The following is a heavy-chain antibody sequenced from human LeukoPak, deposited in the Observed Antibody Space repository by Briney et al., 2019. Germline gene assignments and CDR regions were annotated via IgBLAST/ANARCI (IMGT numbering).Heavy chain of an antibody. J-gene: IGHJ4*02. D-gene: IGHD6-13*01. V-gene: IGHV6-1*01. Sequence: SQTLSLTCAISGDSVSSNSAAWNWFRQSPSRGLEWLGRTYYRSKWYSYYGASVKSRITINPDTSKNQFSLQLNSVTPEDTAVYYCARGAAGAIDYWGQGTLVTVSS. CDR3: ARGAAGAIDY. CDR2: TYYRSKWYS. CDR1: GDSVSSNSAA.